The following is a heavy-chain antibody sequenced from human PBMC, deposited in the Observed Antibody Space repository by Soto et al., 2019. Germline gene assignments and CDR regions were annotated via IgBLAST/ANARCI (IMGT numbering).Heavy chain of an antibody. J-gene: IGHJ4*02. CDR2: IYYSGST. D-gene: IGHD3-3*01. CDR1: GGSISSSSYY. Sequence: PSETLSLTCTVSGGSISSSSYYWGWIRQPLGKGLEWIGSIYYSGSTYYNPSLKSRVTISVDTSKNQFSLKLSSVTAADTAVYYCASQEYDFWGGYYTEYYFDYWGQGTLVTVSS. CDR3: ASQEYDFWGGYYTEYYFDY. V-gene: IGHV4-39*01.